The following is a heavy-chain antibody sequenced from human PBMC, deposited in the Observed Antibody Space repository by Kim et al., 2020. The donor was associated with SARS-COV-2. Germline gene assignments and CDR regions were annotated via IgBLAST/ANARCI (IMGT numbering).Heavy chain of an antibody. V-gene: IGHV3-23*01. J-gene: IGHJ6*02. CDR3: ARGPLKRYGLDA. CDR2: IGGDGEKT. Sequence: GGSLRLSCAAAGFTFSTYAMSWVRQAPGRGLEWVSIIGGDGEKTYYADSVKGRFTISRDNSRNTVSLQMSGLRAEDTAVYYCARGPLKRYGLDAWGQGNT. CDR1: GFTFSTYA.